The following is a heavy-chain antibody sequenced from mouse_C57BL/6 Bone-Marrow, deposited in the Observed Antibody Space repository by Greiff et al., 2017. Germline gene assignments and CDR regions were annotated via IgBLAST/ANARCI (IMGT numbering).Heavy chain of an antibody. CDR1: GYTFTDYE. CDR3: TKGDYYAMDY. Sequence: QVQLKQSGAELVRPGASVTLSCKASGYTFTDYEMHWVKQTPVHGLEWIGAIDPETGGTAYNQKFTGKAILTSDKSSSTAYMELRSLTSEDAAVYYCTKGDYYAMDYWGQGTTGTVSS. CDR2: IDPETGGT. J-gene: IGHJ4*01. V-gene: IGHV1-15*01.